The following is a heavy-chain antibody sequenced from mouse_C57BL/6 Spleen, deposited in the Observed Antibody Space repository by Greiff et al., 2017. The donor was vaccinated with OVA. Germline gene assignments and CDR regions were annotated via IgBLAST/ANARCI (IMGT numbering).Heavy chain of an antibody. CDR3: ISYYFSGLDY. V-gene: IGHV14-3*01. CDR1: GFNIKNTY. CDR2: IDPANDNT. Sequence: VQLKESVADLVRPGASVKLSCTASGFNIKNTYMHWVKQRPEQGLEWIGRIDPANDNTKYAPKFQGKATINADTSSNTAYLQLSSLTSEDTAIYYGISYYFSGLDYWGQGTTLTVSS. D-gene: IGHD1-1*01. J-gene: IGHJ2*01.